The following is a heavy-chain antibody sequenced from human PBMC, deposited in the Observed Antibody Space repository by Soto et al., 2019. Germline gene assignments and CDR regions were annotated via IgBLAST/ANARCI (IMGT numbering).Heavy chain of an antibody. Sequence: GASVKVSCKASGYTFTDYYMHCVRQAPGQGLEWMGWINPNSGGTNYAQKFQGRVTMTRDTSISTAYMELNRLRSDDTAVYYCARDQSPSSGWPGMDVWGQGTTVTVS. CDR3: ARDQSPSSGWPGMDV. V-gene: IGHV1-2*02. CDR1: GYTFTDYY. D-gene: IGHD6-19*01. CDR2: INPNSGGT. J-gene: IGHJ6*02.